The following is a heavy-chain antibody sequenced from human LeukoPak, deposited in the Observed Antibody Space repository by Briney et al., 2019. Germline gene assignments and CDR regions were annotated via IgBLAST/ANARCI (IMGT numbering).Heavy chain of an antibody. CDR2: IYSGGST. J-gene: IGHJ3*02. D-gene: IGHD2-2*01. CDR3: ARSYCSSTSCFAFDI. Sequence: QPGGSLRLSCAASGFTVSSNYMSWVRQAPGKGLEWVSVIYSGGSTYYADSVKGRFTISRDNSKNTLYLQMSSLRAEDTAVYYCARSYCSSTSCFAFDIWGQGTMVTVSS. V-gene: IGHV3-66*02. CDR1: GFTVSSNY.